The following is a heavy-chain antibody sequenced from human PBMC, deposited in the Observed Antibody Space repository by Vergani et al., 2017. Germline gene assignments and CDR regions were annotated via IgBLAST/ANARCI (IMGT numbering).Heavy chain of an antibody. D-gene: IGHD3-22*01. J-gene: IGHJ4*02. V-gene: IGHV3-33*06. Sequence: QVQLVESGGGVVQPGRSLRLSCAASGFTFSSYGMHWVRQAPGKGLEWVAVIWYDGSNKYYADSVKGQFTISRDNSKNTLYLQMNSLRAEDTAVYYCAKEPHYYDSGFDYWGQGTLVTVSS. CDR2: IWYDGSNK. CDR3: AKEPHYYDSGFDY. CDR1: GFTFSSYG.